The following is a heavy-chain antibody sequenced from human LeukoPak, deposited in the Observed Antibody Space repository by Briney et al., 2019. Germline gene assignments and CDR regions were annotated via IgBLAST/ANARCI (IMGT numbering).Heavy chain of an antibody. D-gene: IGHD2-15*01. CDR3: ARDHCSGGSCYVSDAFDL. J-gene: IGHJ3*01. V-gene: IGHV4-30-4*01. Sequence: PSETLSLTCTVSGGSISSGDYYWSWIRQPPGKGLEWIGYIYYSGSTYYNPSLKSRVTISVDTSKNQFSLKLSSVTAADTAVYYCARDHCSGGSCYVSDAFDLGGQGNRVTVSS. CDR1: GGSISSGDYY. CDR2: IYYSGST.